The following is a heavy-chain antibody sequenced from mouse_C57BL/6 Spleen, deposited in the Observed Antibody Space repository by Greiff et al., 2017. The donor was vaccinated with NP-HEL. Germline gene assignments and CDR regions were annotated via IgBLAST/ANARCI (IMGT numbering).Heavy chain of an antibody. J-gene: IGHJ3*01. CDR3: ARWDYDYDVAY. Sequence: VQLQQSGAELVKPGASVKMSCKASGYTFTSYWITWVKQRPGQGLEWIGDIYPGSGSTNYNEKFKSKATLTVDTSSSTAYMQLSSLTSEDSAVYYCARWDYDYDVAYWGQGTLVTVSA. CDR1: GYTFTSYW. V-gene: IGHV1-55*01. D-gene: IGHD2-4*01. CDR2: IYPGSGST.